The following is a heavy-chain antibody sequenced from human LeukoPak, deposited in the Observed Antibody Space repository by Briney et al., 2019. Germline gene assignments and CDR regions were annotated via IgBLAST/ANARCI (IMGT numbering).Heavy chain of an antibody. V-gene: IGHV3-30*03. J-gene: IGHJ4*02. CDR3: ARDAYYYGSGSYYDY. Sequence: GRSLRLSCAASGFTFNSYGMHWVRQAPGKGLEWVALISYDGREKYYADSVKGRFTISRDKSKNTLYLQMNSLRAEDTAVYYCARDAYYYGSGSYYDYWGQGTLVTVSS. CDR2: ISYDGREK. D-gene: IGHD3-10*01. CDR1: GFTFNSYG.